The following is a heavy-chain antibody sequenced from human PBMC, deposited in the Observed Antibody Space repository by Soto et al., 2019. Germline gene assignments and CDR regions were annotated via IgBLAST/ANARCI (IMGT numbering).Heavy chain of an antibody. J-gene: IGHJ4*02. CDR2: ISGSGGSR. D-gene: IGHD2-2*01. V-gene: IGHV3-23*01. Sequence: EVQLLESGGGLAQPGGSLRLSCAASGFTFSSYAMSWVRQAPGTGLEWVSSISGSGGSRDHSDSVKGRFTISRDNSKNTLYLQMNSLRAEDTAVYYCAKFPVYYSTVTSGSRYFDYWGQGTLVTVSS. CDR1: GFTFSSYA. CDR3: AKFPVYYSTVTSGSRYFDY.